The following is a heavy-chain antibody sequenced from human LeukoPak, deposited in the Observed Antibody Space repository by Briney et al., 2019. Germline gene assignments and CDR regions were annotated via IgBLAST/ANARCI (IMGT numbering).Heavy chain of an antibody. CDR3: AREYYDILTGSLIDY. CDR2: VSSMSSTI. J-gene: IGHJ4*02. V-gene: IGHV3-48*04. D-gene: IGHD3-9*01. Sequence: GGSLRLSCAASGFPFSSYSMYWVRQAPGKGLEWVSYVSSMSSTIYYADSVKGRFTISRDNTKNSLYLQMNSLRAEDTAVYYCAREYYDILTGSLIDYWGQGTLVTVSS. CDR1: GFPFSSYS.